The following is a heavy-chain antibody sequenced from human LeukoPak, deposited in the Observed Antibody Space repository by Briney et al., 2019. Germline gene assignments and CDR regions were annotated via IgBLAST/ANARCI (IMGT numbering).Heavy chain of an antibody. CDR1: GFTFSSYA. CDR2: ISPDASVR. Sequence: PGGSLRLSCAASGFTFSSYAMSWVRQAPGKGLEWVANISPDASVRKYVDSVKGRFTIPRDNAKNSLYLQMNSLRAEETAVYYCARTAYTDEAMDVWGKGTTVTVSS. J-gene: IGHJ6*03. V-gene: IGHV3-7*01. D-gene: IGHD2-21*02. CDR3: ARTAYTDEAMDV.